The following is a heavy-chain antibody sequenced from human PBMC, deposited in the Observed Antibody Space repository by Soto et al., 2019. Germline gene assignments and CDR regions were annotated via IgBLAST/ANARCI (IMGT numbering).Heavy chain of an antibody. CDR1: GFTFSSYW. J-gene: IGHJ4*02. D-gene: IGHD3-3*01. CDR2: IKQDGSEK. CDR3: ANLNDDFWSGYFYPNSYYFDY. V-gene: IGHV3-7*01. Sequence: GGSLRLSCAASGFTFSSYWMSWVRQAPGKGLEWVANIKQDGSEKYYVDSVKGRFTISRDNAKNSLYLQMNSLRAEDTAVYYCANLNDDFWSGYFYPNSYYFDYWGQGTLVTVSS.